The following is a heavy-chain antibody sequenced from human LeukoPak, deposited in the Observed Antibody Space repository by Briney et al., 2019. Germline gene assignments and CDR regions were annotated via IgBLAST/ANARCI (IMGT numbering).Heavy chain of an antibody. Sequence: GGSLRLSCAASGFTFSDYYMSWIRQAPGKGLEWVSAISGSGGSTYYADSVKGRFTISRDNSKNTLYLQMNSLRAEDTAVYYCAKTPYYDSSGYNRGSTFDYWGQGTLVTVSS. V-gene: IGHV3-23*01. CDR2: ISGSGGST. CDR1: GFTFSDYY. D-gene: IGHD3-22*01. CDR3: AKTPYYDSSGYNRGSTFDY. J-gene: IGHJ4*02.